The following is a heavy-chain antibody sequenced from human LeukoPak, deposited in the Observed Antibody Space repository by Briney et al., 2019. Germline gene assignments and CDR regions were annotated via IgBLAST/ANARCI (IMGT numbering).Heavy chain of an antibody. Sequence: ASVKVSCKASGYTFTSYGISWVRQAPGQGLELMGWISAYNGNTNYAQKLQGRVTMTRDTSTSTVYMELSSLRSEDTAVYYCARGSVGSSGWYRYYYYYYMDVWGKGTTVTISS. V-gene: IGHV1-18*01. CDR3: ARGSVGSSGWYRYYYYYYMDV. J-gene: IGHJ6*03. D-gene: IGHD6-19*01. CDR2: ISAYNGNT. CDR1: GYTFTSYG.